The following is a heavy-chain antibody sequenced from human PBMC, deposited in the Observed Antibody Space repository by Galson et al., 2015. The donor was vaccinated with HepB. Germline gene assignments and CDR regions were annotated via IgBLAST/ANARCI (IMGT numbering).Heavy chain of an antibody. V-gene: IGHV5-51*03. Sequence: QSGAEVKKPGQSLKISCKGSGYSFNNYWIGWVRQMPEKGLEWMGIIYPGDSDTRYSPSFQGQVTISADKSISTAYLQWSSLKASDSAMYYCARRMVQGVIITDNWFDPWGQGTLVTVPS. CDR1: GYSFNNYW. J-gene: IGHJ5*02. CDR3: ARRMVQGVIITDNWFDP. CDR2: IYPGDSDT. D-gene: IGHD3-10*01.